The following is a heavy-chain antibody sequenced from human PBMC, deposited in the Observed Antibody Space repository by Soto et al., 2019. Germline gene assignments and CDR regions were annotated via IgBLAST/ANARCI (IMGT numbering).Heavy chain of an antibody. D-gene: IGHD5-12*01. CDR3: ANSARGEMATISDY. CDR1: GFTFSSYA. V-gene: IGHV3-23*01. Sequence: GGSLRLSCAASGFTFSSYAMSWARQAPGKGLEWVSAISGSGGSTYCADSVRGRFTISRDNSKNTLYLQMNSLRAEDTAVYYCANSARGEMATISDYWGQGTLVTVSS. CDR2: ISGSGGST. J-gene: IGHJ4*02.